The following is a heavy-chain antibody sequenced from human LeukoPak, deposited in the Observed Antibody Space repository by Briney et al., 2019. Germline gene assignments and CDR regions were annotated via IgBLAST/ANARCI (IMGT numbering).Heavy chain of an antibody. CDR3: AKGGYCSGGTCYIRGFDP. J-gene: IGHJ5*02. CDR2: IIPSFGTA. V-gene: IGHV1-69*01. D-gene: IGHD2-15*01. CDR1: GSTFSNYA. Sequence: GASVKVSCKASGSTFSNYAISWMRQAPGQGPEWMGGIIPSFGTANYAQEFEGRVNITADESTNIAYMELRSLRSEDAAVYYCAKGGYCSGGTCYIRGFDPWGQGTLVTVSS.